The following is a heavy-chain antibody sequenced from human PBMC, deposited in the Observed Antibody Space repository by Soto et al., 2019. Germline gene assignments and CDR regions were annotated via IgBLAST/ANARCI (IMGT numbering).Heavy chain of an antibody. Sequence: SETLSLTCTVSGGSISSSSDYWGWIRQPPGKGLEWIGSIYYSGSTYYNPSLKSRVTISVDTSKNQFSLKLSSVTAADTAVYYCARHLGEVLWFGELPVPNNWFDPWGQGTLVTVSS. J-gene: IGHJ5*02. V-gene: IGHV4-39*01. CDR3: ARHLGEVLWFGELPVPNNWFDP. CDR1: GGSISSSSDY. CDR2: IYYSGST. D-gene: IGHD3-10*01.